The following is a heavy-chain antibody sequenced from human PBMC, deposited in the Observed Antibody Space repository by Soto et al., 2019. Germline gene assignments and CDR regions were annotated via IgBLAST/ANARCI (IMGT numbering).Heavy chain of an antibody. CDR1: GVSFSGYY. V-gene: IGHV4-34*01. CDR2: INHSGST. J-gene: IGHJ6*03. Sequence: SETLSLTCAVYGVSFSGYYWSWIRQPPGKGLEWIGEINHSGSTNYNPSLKSRVTISVVTSKNQFSLKLTSVTAADTAVYYCARLVPSYYYYMDFWGKGTTVTVSS. CDR3: ARLVPSYYYYMDF.